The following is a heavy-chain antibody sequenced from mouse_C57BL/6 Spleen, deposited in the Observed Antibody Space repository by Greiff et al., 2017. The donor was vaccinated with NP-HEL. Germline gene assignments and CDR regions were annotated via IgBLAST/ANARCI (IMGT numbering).Heavy chain of an antibody. CDR1: GYAFSSYW. CDR3: ARCPLYYYAMDY. CDR2: IYPGDGDT. J-gene: IGHJ4*01. Sequence: VQLQQSGAELVKPGASVKISCKASGYAFSSYWMNWVKQRPGKGLEWIGQIYPGDGDTNYNGKFKGKATLTADKSSSTAYMQLSSLTSEDSAVDFCARCPLYYYAMDYWGQGTSVTVSS. V-gene: IGHV1-80*01.